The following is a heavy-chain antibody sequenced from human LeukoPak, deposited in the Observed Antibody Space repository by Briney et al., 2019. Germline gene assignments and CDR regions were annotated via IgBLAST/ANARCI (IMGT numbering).Heavy chain of an antibody. D-gene: IGHD3-16*01. CDR3: ARDRVGGWAFDI. J-gene: IGHJ3*02. V-gene: IGHV3-64*01. CDR1: GXTLSSYW. Sequence: GGSLRLSCAASGXTLSSYWMHWVRQAPGKGREYVSAISENGGRTYYANSVKGRFTNSRDNSKNTLYLQMDSLRAEDMAVYYCARDRVGGWAFDIWGQGTMVTVSS. CDR2: ISENGGRT.